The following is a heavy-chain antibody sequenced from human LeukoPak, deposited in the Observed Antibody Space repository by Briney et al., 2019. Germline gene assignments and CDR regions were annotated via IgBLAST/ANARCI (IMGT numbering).Heavy chain of an antibody. CDR3: ARDSKAMAAFDY. CDR2: IYSGGST. V-gene: IGHV3-53*01. J-gene: IGHJ4*02. CDR1: GFTVSSNY. D-gene: IGHD5-24*01. Sequence: PGGSLRLSCAASGFTVSSNYMGWVRQAPGKGLEWVSVIYSGGSTYYADSVKGRFTISRDNSKNTLYLQMNSLRAEDTAVYYCARDSKAMAAFDYWGQGTLVTVSS.